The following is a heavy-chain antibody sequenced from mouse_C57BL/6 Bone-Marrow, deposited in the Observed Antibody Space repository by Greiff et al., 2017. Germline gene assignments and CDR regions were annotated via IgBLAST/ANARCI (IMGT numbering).Heavy chain of an antibody. Sequence: QVQLQQPGAELVRPGSSVKLSCKASGYTFTSYWMHWVKQRPIQGLEWIGNIDPSDSETHYNQKFKDKATLTVDKSSSTAYMQLSSLTSEDSAVXYGARNYYDYREDYAMDYWGQGTSVTVSS. V-gene: IGHV1-52*01. CDR1: GYTFTSYW. D-gene: IGHD2-4*01. CDR2: IDPSDSET. CDR3: ARNYYDYREDYAMDY. J-gene: IGHJ4*01.